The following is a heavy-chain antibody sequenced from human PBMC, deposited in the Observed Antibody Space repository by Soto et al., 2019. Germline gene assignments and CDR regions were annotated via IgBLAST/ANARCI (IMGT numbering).Heavy chain of an antibody. Sequence: QVQLVESGGGVVQPGRSLRLSCAASGFTFSSYGMHWVRQAPGKGLEWVAVIWYDGSNKYYADSVKGRFTISRDNSKNTLYLQRNSPRAEDTAVYYCARGRTGPVAVLAGGGFFDYWGQGTLVTVSS. CDR1: GFTFSSYG. D-gene: IGHD6-19*01. CDR3: ARGRTGPVAVLAGGGFFDY. J-gene: IGHJ4*02. CDR2: IWYDGSNK. V-gene: IGHV3-33*01.